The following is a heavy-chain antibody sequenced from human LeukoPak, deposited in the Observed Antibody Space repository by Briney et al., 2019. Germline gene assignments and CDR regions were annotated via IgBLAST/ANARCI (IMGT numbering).Heavy chain of an antibody. CDR1: GFTFSSYG. J-gene: IGHJ4*02. CDR2: ISYDGSDK. CDR3: ARAPSLLYYFDY. V-gene: IGHV3-30*03. Sequence: GGSLRLSCAASGFTFSSYGMHWVRQTPGRGLEWVTLISYDGSDKFYADSVKGRFTISRDNAKNSLYLQMNSLRAEDTAVYYCARAPSLLYYFDYWGQGTLATVSS.